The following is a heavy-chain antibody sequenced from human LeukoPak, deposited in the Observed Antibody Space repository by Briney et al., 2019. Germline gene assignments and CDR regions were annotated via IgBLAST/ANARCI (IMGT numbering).Heavy chain of an antibody. V-gene: IGHV1-18*01. Sequence: ASVKVSCKASGYTFTSYGISWVRQAPGQGLEWMGWISAYNGNTNYAQKLQGRVTMTTDTSTSTAYMELRSLRSDDTAVYYCARDYDFWSGYRPSFDYWGQGTLVTVSS. CDR3: ARDYDFWSGYRPSFDY. J-gene: IGHJ4*02. CDR1: GYTFTSYG. D-gene: IGHD3-3*01. CDR2: ISAYNGNT.